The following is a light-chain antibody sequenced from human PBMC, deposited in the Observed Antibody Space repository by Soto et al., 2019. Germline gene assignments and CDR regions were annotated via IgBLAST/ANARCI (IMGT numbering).Light chain of an antibody. CDR1: SSDIGGYNY. Sequence: QSALTQPPSASGSPGQSVTISCTGTSSDIGGYNYVSWYQHHPGKAPKLMIYEDSKRPSGVPDRFSGSKSASTASLTVSGGLAEEEEADYCSSYAASNQFVVFGGGTKVTVL. V-gene: IGLV2-8*01. CDR3: SSYAASNQFVV. CDR2: EDS. J-gene: IGLJ2*01.